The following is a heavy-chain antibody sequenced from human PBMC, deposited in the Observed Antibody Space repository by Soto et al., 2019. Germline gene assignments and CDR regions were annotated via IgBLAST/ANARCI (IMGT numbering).Heavy chain of an antibody. Sequence: SETLSLTCSVSNGSISGFYWTWIRQPPGKILEWIGYIHYSGRTDYNPSLTSRATMSVDTSKNQFSLNLKSITAADTAVYYCVRVGVGIGNHFDSWGRGTPVTVSS. V-gene: IGHV4-59*12. CDR1: NGSISGFY. CDR3: VRVGVGIGNHFDS. J-gene: IGHJ4*02. D-gene: IGHD1-26*01. CDR2: IHYSGRT.